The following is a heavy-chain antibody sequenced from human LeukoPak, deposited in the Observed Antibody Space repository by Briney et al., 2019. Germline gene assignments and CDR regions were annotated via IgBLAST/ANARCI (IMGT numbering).Heavy chain of an antibody. CDR2: IYYSGST. Sequence: SETLSLTCGVSTGSFSGFHWSWIRQPPGKGLEWIGYIYYSGSTNYNPSLKSRVTISVDTSKNQFSLKLSSVTAADTAVYYCARDQSGYYDSSGYGEFDYWGQGTLVTVSS. CDR3: ARDQSGYYDSSGYGEFDY. CDR1: TGSFSGFH. D-gene: IGHD3-22*01. V-gene: IGHV4-59*01. J-gene: IGHJ4*02.